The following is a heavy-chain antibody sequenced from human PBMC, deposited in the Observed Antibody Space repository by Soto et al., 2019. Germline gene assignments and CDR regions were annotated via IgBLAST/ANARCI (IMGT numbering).Heavy chain of an antibody. J-gene: IGHJ4*02. V-gene: IGHV3-7*05. CDR3: ARAPGTTIFGVELGHYFDY. CDR1: GFTFSTYW. CDR2: TNQDGSEK. Sequence: GGSLRLSCAGSGFTFSTYWMTWVRQAPGKGLEWVANTNQDGSEKYYVASVRGRFTISRDNAKNSLYLQMDSLRVEDTAVYYCARAPGTTIFGVELGHYFDYWGQGSLVTVSS. D-gene: IGHD3-3*01.